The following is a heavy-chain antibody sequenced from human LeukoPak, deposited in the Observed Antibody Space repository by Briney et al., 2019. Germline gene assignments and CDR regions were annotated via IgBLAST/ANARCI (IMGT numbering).Heavy chain of an antibody. J-gene: IGHJ4*02. CDR3: AGDGSGSWYYFDY. Sequence: GGSLRLSCAASGFTFSSYAMSWVRQAPGKGLEWVSAISGSGGSTYYADSVKDRFTISRDNSKNTLYLQMNSLRAEDTAVYYCAGDGSGSWYYFDYWGQGTLVTVSS. D-gene: IGHD1-26*01. CDR2: ISGSGGST. CDR1: GFTFSSYA. V-gene: IGHV3-23*01.